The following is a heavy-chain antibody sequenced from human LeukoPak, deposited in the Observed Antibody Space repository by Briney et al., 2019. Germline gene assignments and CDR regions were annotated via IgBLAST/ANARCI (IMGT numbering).Heavy chain of an antibody. V-gene: IGHV3-48*03. CDR3: AREQYSGSWSYYYYGMDV. J-gene: IGHJ6*04. CDR2: ISSSGSTI. CDR1: GFTFSSYE. D-gene: IGHD6-13*01. Sequence: GGSLRLSCAASGFTFSSYEMNWVRQAPGKGLEWVSYISSSGSTIYYADCVKGRFTISRDNAKNSLYLQMNSLRAEDTAVYYCAREQYSGSWSYYYYGMDVWGKGTTVTVSS.